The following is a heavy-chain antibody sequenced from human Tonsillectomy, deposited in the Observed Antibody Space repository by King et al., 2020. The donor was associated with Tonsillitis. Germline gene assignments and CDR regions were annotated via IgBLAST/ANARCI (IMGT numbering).Heavy chain of an antibody. Sequence: DVQLVESGGGLVQPGGSLRLSCAASGFTFSSYEMNWVRQAPGKGLEWVSYISSSGSTIYYADSVKGRFTISRDNAKNSLYLQMNSLRAEDTAVYYCARVGLRAATLDYWGQGTLVTVSS. CDR2: ISSSGSTI. CDR3: ARVGLRAATLDY. V-gene: IGHV3-48*03. CDR1: GFTFSSYE. J-gene: IGHJ4*02. D-gene: IGHD2-15*01.